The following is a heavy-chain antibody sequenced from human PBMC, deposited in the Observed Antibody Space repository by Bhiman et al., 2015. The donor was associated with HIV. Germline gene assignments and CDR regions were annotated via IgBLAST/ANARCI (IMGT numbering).Heavy chain of an antibody. D-gene: IGHD6-13*01. CDR1: GFTFSSYA. CDR3: AKEIIAAAGTAHVFYYYYYMDV. CDR2: ISYDGSNK. V-gene: IGHV3-30*18. J-gene: IGHJ6*03. Sequence: VQLEESGGGLVQPGGSLRLSCAASGFTFSSYAMHWVRQAPGKGLEWVAVISYDGSNKYYADSVKGRFTISRDNSKNTLYLQMNSLRAEDTAVYYCAKEIIAAAGTAHVFYYYYYMDVWGKGTTVTVSS.